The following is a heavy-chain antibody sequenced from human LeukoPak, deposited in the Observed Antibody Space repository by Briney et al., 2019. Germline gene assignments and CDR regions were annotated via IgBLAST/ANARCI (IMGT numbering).Heavy chain of an antibody. CDR2: ISSSSSYI. Sequence: GGSLRLSCAGSGFTFSTYWMVWVRQAPGKGLEWVSSISSSSSYIYYADSVKGRFTISRDNAKNSLYLQMNSLRAEDTAVYYCARGLGSSSSSDAFDIWGQGTMVTVSS. J-gene: IGHJ3*02. D-gene: IGHD6-6*01. CDR3: ARGLGSSSSSDAFDI. CDR1: GFTFSTYW. V-gene: IGHV3-21*01.